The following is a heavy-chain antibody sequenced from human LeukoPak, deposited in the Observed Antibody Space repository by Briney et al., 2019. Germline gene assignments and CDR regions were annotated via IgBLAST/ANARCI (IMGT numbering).Heavy chain of an antibody. Sequence: ASVKVSCKASGYTFSSYYMNWVRQAPGQGLEWMGIINPSRGSTSYAQQFQGRVTMTRDTSTNTVYVELSSLRSEDTAVYYCASGSYYYDSSGLDYWGQGTLVTVSS. CDR2: INPSRGST. J-gene: IGHJ4*02. CDR3: ASGSYYYDSSGLDY. CDR1: GYTFSSYY. D-gene: IGHD3-22*01. V-gene: IGHV1-46*01.